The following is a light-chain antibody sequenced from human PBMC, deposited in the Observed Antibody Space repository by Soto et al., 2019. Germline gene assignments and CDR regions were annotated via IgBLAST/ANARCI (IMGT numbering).Light chain of an antibody. CDR1: SSDVGGENY. CDR2: DVN. V-gene: IGLV2-14*03. J-gene: IGLJ2*01. Sequence: QSALTQPASVSGSPGQSITLSCTGSSSDVGGENYVSWYQQHPGKVPKLLIYDVNIRPSGVSNRFSASKSGNTASLTISGLQLDDEADYYCSSYTTNTTPLIFGGGTKLTVL. CDR3: SSYTTNTTPLI.